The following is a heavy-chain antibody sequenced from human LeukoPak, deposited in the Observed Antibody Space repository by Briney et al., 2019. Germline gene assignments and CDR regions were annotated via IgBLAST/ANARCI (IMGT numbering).Heavy chain of an antibody. V-gene: IGHV5-51*01. CDR1: GYSFTSYW. Sequence: GESLKISCKGSGYSFTSYWIGWVRQMPGKGLEWMGIIYPGDSDTRYSPSFQGQVTISADKSISTAYLQWSSLKASDTAMYYCARQERYSGYDWGYYYYYYMDVWGKGTTVTVSS. J-gene: IGHJ6*03. CDR3: ARQERYSGYDWGYYYYYYMDV. CDR2: IYPGDSDT. D-gene: IGHD5-12*01.